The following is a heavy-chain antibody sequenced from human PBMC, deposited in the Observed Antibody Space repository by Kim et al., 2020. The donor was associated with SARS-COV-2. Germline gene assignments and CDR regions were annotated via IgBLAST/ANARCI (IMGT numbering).Heavy chain of an antibody. J-gene: IGHJ3*02. Sequence: YADSVKGRFTISRDNAKNSLYLQMNSLRAEDTALYYCAKGIAAAGGAFDIWGQGTMVTVSS. V-gene: IGHV3-9*01. CDR3: AKGIAAAGGAFDI. D-gene: IGHD6-13*01.